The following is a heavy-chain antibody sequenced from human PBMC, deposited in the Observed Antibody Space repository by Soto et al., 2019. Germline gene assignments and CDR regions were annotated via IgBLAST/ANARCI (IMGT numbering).Heavy chain of an antibody. CDR2: ISGSGGST. CDR3: EKTVVVTPALDY. CDR1: GFTFSSYA. J-gene: IGHJ4*02. V-gene: IGHV3-23*01. D-gene: IGHD3-22*01. Sequence: GSLRLSCAASGFTFSSYAMSWVRQAPGKGLEWVSAISGSGGSTYYADSVKGRFTISRDNSKNTLYLQMNSLRAEDTAVYYCEKTVVVTPALDYWGQGTLVTVSS.